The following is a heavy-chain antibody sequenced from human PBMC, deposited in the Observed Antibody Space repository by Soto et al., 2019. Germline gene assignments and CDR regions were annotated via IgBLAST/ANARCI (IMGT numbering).Heavy chain of an antibody. Sequence: GASVKVSCTASGYNFTSYGITWVRQAPGQGLEWMGWISAFNGQTNYEQKFQGRVTMTKDTSTTTAYMELRSLRSDDTAVYYCARDMYYYDSSGYSRYFDLWGRGTLVTVSS. CDR2: ISAFNGQT. J-gene: IGHJ2*01. CDR3: ARDMYYYDSSGYSRYFDL. V-gene: IGHV1-18*01. D-gene: IGHD3-22*01. CDR1: GYNFTSYG.